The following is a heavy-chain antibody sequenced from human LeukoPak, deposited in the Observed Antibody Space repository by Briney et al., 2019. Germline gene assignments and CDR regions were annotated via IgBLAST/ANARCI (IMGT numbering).Heavy chain of an antibody. D-gene: IGHD5-24*01. CDR1: GYTFTSYH. Sequence: GASVKVSCKASGYTFTSYHMHWVRQAPGQGLEWMGMINPSGGDTSYAQKFQGRVTMARDMSTSTVYMELSSLRSEDTAVYYCARDRGDGYIDFDYWGQGTLVIVSS. CDR3: ARDRGDGYIDFDY. CDR2: INPSGGDT. J-gene: IGHJ4*02. V-gene: IGHV1-46*01.